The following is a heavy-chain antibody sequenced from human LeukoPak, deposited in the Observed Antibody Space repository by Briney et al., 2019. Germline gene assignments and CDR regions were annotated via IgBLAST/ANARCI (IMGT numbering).Heavy chain of an antibody. Sequence: GASVKVSCKASGYIFTSYDINWVRQATGQGLELMGWMNPNSGDTGYAQTFLGRVTLTRDTSISTAYMELSSLRSEDTAVYYCARGPDYDLLTGYPDYYYYSMDVWGKGTTVTVSS. V-gene: IGHV1-8*01. CDR2: MNPNSGDT. D-gene: IGHD3-9*01. CDR1: GYIFTSYD. CDR3: ARGPDYDLLTGYPDYYYYSMDV. J-gene: IGHJ6*03.